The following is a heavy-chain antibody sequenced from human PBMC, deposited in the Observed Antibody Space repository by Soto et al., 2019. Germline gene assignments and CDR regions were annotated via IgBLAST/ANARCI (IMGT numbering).Heavy chain of an antibody. V-gene: IGHV1-8*01. CDR3: ARERSAAGTGWFDP. Sequence: QVQLVQSGAEVKKSGASVKVSCKASGYTSTSYDINWVRQATGQGLEWMGWMNPNSGNTGYAQKFQGRVTMTRNTSISTAYMELSSLRYEDTAVYYCARERSAAGTGWFDPWGQGTLVTVSS. CDR2: MNPNSGNT. CDR1: GYTSTSYD. J-gene: IGHJ5*02. D-gene: IGHD6-13*01.